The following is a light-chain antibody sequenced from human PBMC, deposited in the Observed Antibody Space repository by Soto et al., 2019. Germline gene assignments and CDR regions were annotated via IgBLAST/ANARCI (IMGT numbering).Light chain of an antibody. Sequence: DIQMTQSPSSLSACVGDRVTITCRASQSISSYLNWYQQKPGKAPKLLIYAASSLQSGVPSRFSGSGSGTDFTLTINSLQPEDFAVYYCQQYGTSPFSFGPGTKVDIK. CDR3: QQYGTSPFS. V-gene: IGKV1-39*01. CDR1: QSISSY. J-gene: IGKJ3*01. CDR2: AAS.